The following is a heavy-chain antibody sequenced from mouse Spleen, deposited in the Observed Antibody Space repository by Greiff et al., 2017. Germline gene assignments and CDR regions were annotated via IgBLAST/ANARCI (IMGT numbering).Heavy chain of an antibody. V-gene: IGHV5-9-3*01. J-gene: IGHJ4*01. CDR1: GFTFSSYA. Sequence: EVHLVESGGGLVKLGGSLKLSCAASGFTFSSYAMSWVRQTPEKRLEWVATISSGGGNTYYPDSVKGRFTISRDNAKNTLYLQMSSLKSEDTAMYYCARQYYGNYDGAMDYWGQGTSVTVSS. CDR3: ARQYYGNYDGAMDY. CDR2: ISSGGGNT. D-gene: IGHD2-1*01.